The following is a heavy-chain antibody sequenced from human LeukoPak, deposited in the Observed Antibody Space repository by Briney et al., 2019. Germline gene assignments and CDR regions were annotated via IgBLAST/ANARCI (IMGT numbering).Heavy chain of an antibody. V-gene: IGHV1-18*01. Sequence: ASVKVSCKASGYTFSSYAMNWVRQAPGQGLEWMGWISAYNNKANYTQNLQGRVTMTTDTSSNTAYMELRSLRSDDTAVYYCARVSLGRPYTWFDPWGQGTLVTVSS. D-gene: IGHD3-3*02. J-gene: IGHJ5*02. CDR1: GYTFSSYA. CDR3: ARVSLGRPYTWFDP. CDR2: ISAYNNKA.